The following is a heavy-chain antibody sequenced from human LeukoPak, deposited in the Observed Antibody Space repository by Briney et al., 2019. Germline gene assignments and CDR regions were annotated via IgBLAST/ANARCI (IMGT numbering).Heavy chain of an antibody. J-gene: IGHJ4*02. CDR1: GYSFASYW. Sequence: GESLKISCKGSGYSFASYWIGWGRQMPGKVLEWMGVMYPSDSDTKYSPSFQGQVTMSADKSISTAYLQWSSLKASDTAMYYCARHAGSSFDYWGQGTLVTVSS. D-gene: IGHD6-6*01. CDR2: MYPSDSDT. CDR3: ARHAGSSFDY. V-gene: IGHV5-51*01.